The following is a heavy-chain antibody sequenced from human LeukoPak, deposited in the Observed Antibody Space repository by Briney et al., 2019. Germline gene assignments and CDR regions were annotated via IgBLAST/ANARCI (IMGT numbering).Heavy chain of an antibody. V-gene: IGHV3-21*01. CDR3: ASQGRDYSQFDY. D-gene: IGHD4-11*01. CDR1: GFTVSTNY. Sequence: GGSLRLSCAASGFTVSTNYMSWVRQAPGKGLEWVSSISSSSSYIYYADSVKGRFTISRDNAKNSLYLQMNSLRAEDTAVYYCASQGRDYSQFDYWGQGTLVTVSS. CDR2: ISSSSSYI. J-gene: IGHJ4*02.